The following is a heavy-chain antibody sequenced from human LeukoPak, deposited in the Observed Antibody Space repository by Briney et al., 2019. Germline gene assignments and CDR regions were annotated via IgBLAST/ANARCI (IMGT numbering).Heavy chain of an antibody. V-gene: IGHV4-34*01. CDR1: GGSFSGYY. J-gene: IGHJ4*02. CDR3: AKNVGFYDILTGYARYYFDY. D-gene: IGHD3-9*01. CDR2: INHSGST. Sequence: SETLSLTCAVYGGSFSGYYWSWIRQPPGKGLEWIGEINHSGSTNYNPSLKSRVTISVDTSKNQFSLKLSSETAADTAVYYCAKNVGFYDILTGYARYYFDYWGQGTLVTVSS.